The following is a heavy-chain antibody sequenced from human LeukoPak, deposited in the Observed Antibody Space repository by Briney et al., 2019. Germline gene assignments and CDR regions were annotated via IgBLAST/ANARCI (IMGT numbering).Heavy chain of an antibody. CDR2: IYHSGST. J-gene: IGHJ4*02. Sequence: SETLSLTCAVSGGSISSSSGNCWTWVRQPPGKGLEWIGEIYHSGSTNYNPSLKSRVTMLLDKSKNQFSLKLSSVTAADTAVYYCARNGGNSDFDYWGQGTLVTVST. CDR1: GGSISSSSGNC. D-gene: IGHD4-23*01. CDR3: ARNGGNSDFDY. V-gene: IGHV4-4*02.